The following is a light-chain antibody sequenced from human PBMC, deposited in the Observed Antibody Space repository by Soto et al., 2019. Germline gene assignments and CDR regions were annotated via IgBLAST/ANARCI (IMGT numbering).Light chain of an antibody. Sequence: QSVLTQPASVSGSPGQSITISCTGTSSDVGSYNLVSWYQQHPGKAPKLMIYEGSKRPSGVSNRFSGSKSGNTASLTISGRQAEDEADYYCCSYAGSSLVVFGGGTKLTVL. V-gene: IGLV2-23*01. CDR3: CSYAGSSLVV. CDR2: EGS. J-gene: IGLJ2*01. CDR1: SSDVGSYNL.